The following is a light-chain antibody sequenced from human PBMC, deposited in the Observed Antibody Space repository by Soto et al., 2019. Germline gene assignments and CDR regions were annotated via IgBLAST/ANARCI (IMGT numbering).Light chain of an antibody. CDR1: SSDVGAYNY. V-gene: IGLV2-14*01. J-gene: IGLJ1*01. CDR2: EVS. CDR3: CSFTSITTSV. Sequence: QSVLTQPAPVSGSLGQSITISCTGTSSDVGAYNYVSWYQQQPGKAPKLMISEVSNRPSGVSNRFSGSKSGNTASLIISGLQAEDEADYYCCSFTSITTSVFGTGTKVTVL.